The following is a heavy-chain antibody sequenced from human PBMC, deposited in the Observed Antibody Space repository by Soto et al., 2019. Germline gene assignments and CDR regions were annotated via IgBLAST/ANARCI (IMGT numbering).Heavy chain of an antibody. CDR2: IYYSGST. J-gene: IGHJ6*03. V-gene: IGHV4-59*08. CDR1: GGSISSYY. CDR3: ARRSYDFWSGYSTDYYYHMDV. Sequence: PSETLSLTCTVSGGSISSYYWSWIRQPPGKGLEWIGYIYYSGSTNYNPSLKSRVTISVDTSKNQFSLKLSSVTAADTAVYYCARRSYDFWSGYSTDYYYHMDVWGKGTTVTVSS. D-gene: IGHD3-3*01.